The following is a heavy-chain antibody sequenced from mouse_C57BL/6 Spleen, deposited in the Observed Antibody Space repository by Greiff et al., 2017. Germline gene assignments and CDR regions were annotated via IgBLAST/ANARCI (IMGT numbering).Heavy chain of an antibody. J-gene: IGHJ2*01. V-gene: IGHV1-82*01. D-gene: IGHD2-1*01. Sequence: QVQLQQSGPELVKPGASVKISCKASGYAFSSSWMNWVKQRPGKGLEWIGRIYPGDGDTNYNGKFKGKARLTADKSSSTAYMQLSRLTSEDSAVYFCAKGGNYSYFDYWGQGTTLTVSS. CDR2: IYPGDGDT. CDR1: GYAFSSSW. CDR3: AKGGNYSYFDY.